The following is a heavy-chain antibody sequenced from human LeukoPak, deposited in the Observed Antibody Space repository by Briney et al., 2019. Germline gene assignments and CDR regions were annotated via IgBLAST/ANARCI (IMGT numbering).Heavy chain of an antibody. CDR3: ARWGGTYQTYFDY. Sequence: GASVKVSCKTSGYTFTSYDISWVRQAPGQGLEWMGYISGYTGNTNYAQNLQDRDTMTTDTSTSTAYMELRSLRSDDTAVYYCARWGGTYQTYFDYWGQGTLVTVSS. V-gene: IGHV1-18*01. CDR1: GYTFTSYD. D-gene: IGHD2-2*01. CDR2: ISGYTGNT. J-gene: IGHJ4*02.